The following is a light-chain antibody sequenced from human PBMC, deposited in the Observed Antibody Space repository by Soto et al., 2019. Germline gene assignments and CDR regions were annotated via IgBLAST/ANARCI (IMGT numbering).Light chain of an antibody. CDR3: SSYTSSSTYVM. Sequence: QSALTQPASVSGSPGQSITISCSGSSSDVGNYDYVSWYQHHPGKGPKLVIFEVSNRPSGVSNRFSGSKSGNTASLTISGLQAEDEADYYCSSYTSSSTYVMFGGGTKLTVL. J-gene: IGLJ3*02. CDR2: EVS. CDR1: SSDVGNYDY. V-gene: IGLV2-14*01.